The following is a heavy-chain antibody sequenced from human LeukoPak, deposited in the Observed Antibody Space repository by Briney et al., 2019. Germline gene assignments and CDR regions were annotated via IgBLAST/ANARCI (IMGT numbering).Heavy chain of an antibody. D-gene: IGHD4-17*01. Sequence: SGPTLVNPTQTLTLTCTVSGFSLSTSGVGVGWIRQSPGKALEWLALIYWDDDERYSPSLRARLTITKDTSKNQVVLTMANMDPVDTGTYYCAHSPIGDYALGFDYWGQGTLVTVSS. CDR3: AHSPIGDYALGFDY. CDR2: IYWDDDE. V-gene: IGHV2-5*02. J-gene: IGHJ4*02. CDR1: GFSLSTSGVG.